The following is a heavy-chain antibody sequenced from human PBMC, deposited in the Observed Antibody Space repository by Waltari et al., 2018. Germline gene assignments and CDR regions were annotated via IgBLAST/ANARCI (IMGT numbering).Heavy chain of an antibody. Sequence: QMKLVESGGGVVQPGRYLRLSCAASGFPCNRYGMHWVRQAQGKGLEWVTIISYDGSETHYADSVKGRFTISRDNFDNTVSLQMNSLRPDDTAIYYCVKEKAQRQPFDSWGQGTLVIVSS. CDR2: ISYDGSET. CDR1: GFPCNRYG. J-gene: IGHJ4*02. CDR3: VKEKAQRQPFDS. V-gene: IGHV3-30*18. D-gene: IGHD5-18*01.